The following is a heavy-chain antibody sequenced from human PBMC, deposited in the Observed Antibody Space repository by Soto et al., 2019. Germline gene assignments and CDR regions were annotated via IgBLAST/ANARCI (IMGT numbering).Heavy chain of an antibody. J-gene: IGHJ4*02. D-gene: IGHD2-15*01. CDR2: IKSKTDGGTT. CDR1: GFTFSNAW. Sequence: PGGSLRLSCAASGFTFSNAWMNWVRQAPGKGLEWVGRIKSKTDGGTTDYAAPVKGRFTISRDDSKNTLYLQMNRLKTEDTAVYYCTTDSGWSPYNFDYWGQGTLVTVSS. CDR3: TTDSGWSPYNFDY. V-gene: IGHV3-15*07.